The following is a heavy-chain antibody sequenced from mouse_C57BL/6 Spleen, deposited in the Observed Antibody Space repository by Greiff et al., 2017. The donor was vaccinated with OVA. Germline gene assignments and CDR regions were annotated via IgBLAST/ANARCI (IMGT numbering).Heavy chain of an antibody. Sequence: VQLQQSGAELAKPGASVKLSCKASGYTFTSYWMHWVKQRPGQGLEWIGYINPSSGYTKYNQKFKDKATLTADKSSSTAYMQLSSLTYEDSAVYYCARALITTVVATGFAYWGQGTLVTVSA. CDR3: ARALITTVVATGFAY. CDR1: GYTFTSYW. V-gene: IGHV1-7*01. D-gene: IGHD1-1*01. J-gene: IGHJ3*01. CDR2: INPSSGYT.